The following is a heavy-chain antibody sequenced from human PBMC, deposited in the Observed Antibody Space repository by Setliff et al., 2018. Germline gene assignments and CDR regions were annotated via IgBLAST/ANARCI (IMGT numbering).Heavy chain of an antibody. V-gene: IGHV4-4*08. J-gene: IGHJ6*03. CDR3: ARAPPNRYSGSYEYFYMDV. D-gene: IGHD1-26*01. Sequence: PSETLSLTCTASGGSISSYYWIWIRQPPGKGLEWIGYIYSSGRTNYNPSLKSRVTLSVDTSNNQFSLKVSSVTAXDTAVYYCARAPPNRYSGSYEYFYMDVWGKGTTVTVSS. CDR2: IYSSGRT. CDR1: GGSISSYY.